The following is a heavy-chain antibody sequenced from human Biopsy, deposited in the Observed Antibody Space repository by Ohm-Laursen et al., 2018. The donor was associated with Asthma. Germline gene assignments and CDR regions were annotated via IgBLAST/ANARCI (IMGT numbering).Heavy chain of an antibody. CDR2: IWFDGSNK. D-gene: IGHD3-10*01. V-gene: IGHV3-33*01. J-gene: IGHJ4*02. CDR3: GRERSYMVDY. CDR1: GFTFGSYG. Sequence: PLRLSCTASGFTFGSYGLHWVRQAPGKGLEWVADIWFDGSNKHYADSVKGRFTISRDNSKNTLYLQMNSLRAEDTALYYCGRERSYMVDYWGQGTLVIVSS.